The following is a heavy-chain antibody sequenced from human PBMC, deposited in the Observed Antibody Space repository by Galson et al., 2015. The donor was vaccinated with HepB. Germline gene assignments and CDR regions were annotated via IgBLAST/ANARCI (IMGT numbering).Heavy chain of an antibody. CDR3: ATGWADSYGWLLYDY. V-gene: IGHV1-24*01. D-gene: IGHD6-19*01. CDR1: GYTLTELY. J-gene: IGHJ4*02. Sequence: SVKVSCKVSGYTLTELYMHWVRQAPGKGLEWMGGFDPDDGETIYAQKFQGRVTMTQDTSTDTAYMELSSLRYEDTAVYYCATGWADSYGWLLYDYGGLGTLFTVSS. CDR2: FDPDDGET.